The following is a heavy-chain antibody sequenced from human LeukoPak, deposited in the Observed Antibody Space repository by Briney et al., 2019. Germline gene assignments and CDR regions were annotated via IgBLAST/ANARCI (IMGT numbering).Heavy chain of an antibody. CDR2: MNPNSGNT. CDR1: GYTLTYCS. V-gene: IGHV1-8*02. Sequence: GASVKVSCKASGYTLTYCSLHWLQQAPGQGLEWMGWMNPNSGNTGYAQKFQGRVTMTRNTSISTAYMELSSLRSEDTAVYYCARATGSGWYGIDYWGQGTLVTVSS. D-gene: IGHD6-19*01. CDR3: ARATGSGWYGIDY. J-gene: IGHJ4*02.